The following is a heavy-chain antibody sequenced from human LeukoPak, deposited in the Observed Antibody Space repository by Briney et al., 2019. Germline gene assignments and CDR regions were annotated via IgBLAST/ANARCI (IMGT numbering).Heavy chain of an antibody. Sequence: GSLRLSCAASGFSISNDWMSWVRQAPGKGLEWVARVKSRSAGETTDYAAPVKGRFTISRDDSKNTQYLQMNSLKTEDTAVYYCTLIQGWGSGSYYRDFWGQGTLVTVSS. D-gene: IGHD3-10*01. CDR2: VKSRSAGETT. V-gene: IGHV3-15*01. J-gene: IGHJ4*02. CDR3: TLIQGWGSGSYYRDF. CDR1: GFSISNDW.